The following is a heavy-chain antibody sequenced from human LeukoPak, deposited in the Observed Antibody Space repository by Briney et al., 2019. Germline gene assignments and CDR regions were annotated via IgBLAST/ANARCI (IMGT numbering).Heavy chain of an antibody. Sequence: PSETLSLTCTVSGGSISSGDYYWSWIRQHPGKGLEWIGNIYYSGSSFYNPSLKSRVTISVDTSKNQFSLKLSSVTAADTAVYYCARGNYDILTGPPYFQHWGQGTLVTVSS. V-gene: IGHV4-31*03. D-gene: IGHD3-9*01. CDR3: ARGNYDILTGPPYFQH. CDR2: IYYSGSS. CDR1: GGSISSGDYY. J-gene: IGHJ1*01.